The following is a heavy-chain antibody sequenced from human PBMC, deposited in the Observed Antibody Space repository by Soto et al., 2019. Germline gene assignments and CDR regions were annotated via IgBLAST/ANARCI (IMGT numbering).Heavy chain of an antibody. J-gene: IGHJ4*02. CDR1: GGSISSSSYY. V-gene: IGHV4-39*01. CDR2: IYYSGST. CDR3: ASGRSIVATILVDY. Sequence: QLQLQESGPGLVEPSETLSLTCTVSGGSISSSSYYWGWIRQPPGKGLEWIGSIYYSGSTYYNPSLKSRVTISVDTSKNQFSLKLSSVTAADTAVYYCASGRSIVATILVDYWGQGTLVTVSS. D-gene: IGHD5-12*01.